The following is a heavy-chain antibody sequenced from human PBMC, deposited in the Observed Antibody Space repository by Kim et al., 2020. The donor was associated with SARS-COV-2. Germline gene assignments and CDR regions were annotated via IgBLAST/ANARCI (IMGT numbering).Heavy chain of an antibody. CDR3: ARDHSVVGVLET. CDR2: T. D-gene: IGHD1-26*01. Sequence: TYYNPSLKSRISISLDTSKNQFSQKLSSVTAADTAVYYCARDHSVVGVLETWGQGTLVTVSS. V-gene: IGHV4-31*02. J-gene: IGHJ4*02.